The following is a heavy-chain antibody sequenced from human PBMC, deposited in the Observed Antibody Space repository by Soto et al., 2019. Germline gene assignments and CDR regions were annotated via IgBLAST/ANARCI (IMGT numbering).Heavy chain of an antibody. D-gene: IGHD3-10*01. CDR3: AREGRFGDYFDY. V-gene: IGHV1-3*04. J-gene: IGHJ4*02. CDR2: INTGNGNT. CDR1: GYTFTSYA. Sequence: QVQLVQSGAEVKKPGASVKVSCKASGYTFTSYAMHWVRQAPGQRLEWMGWINTGNGNTNYSQKFQDRVTITRDTSARTAYMELSSLRAEDTAVYYCAREGRFGDYFDYWGQGTLVTVSS.